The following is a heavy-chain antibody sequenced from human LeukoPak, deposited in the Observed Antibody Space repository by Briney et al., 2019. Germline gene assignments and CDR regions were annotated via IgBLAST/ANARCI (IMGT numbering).Heavy chain of an antibody. CDR3: ARDSSATQSFDY. CDR2: IYHSGST. CDR1: GYSISSGYY. Sequence: SETLSLTCAVSGYSISSGYYWGWIRQPPAKGLEWIGSIYHSGSTYYNPSLKSRVTISVDTSKNQFSLKLNSVTAADTAFYYCARDSSATQSFDYWGQGTLVTVSS. V-gene: IGHV4-38-2*02. J-gene: IGHJ4*02. D-gene: IGHD6-25*01.